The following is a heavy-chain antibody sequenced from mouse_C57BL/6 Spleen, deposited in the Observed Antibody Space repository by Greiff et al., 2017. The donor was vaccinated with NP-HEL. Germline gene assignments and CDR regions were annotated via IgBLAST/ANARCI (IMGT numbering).Heavy chain of an antibody. Sequence: EVQLQQSGPELVKPGASVKISCKASGYTFTDYYMNWVKQSHGKSLEWIGDINPNNGGTSYNQKFKGKATLTVDKSSSTAYMELRSLTSEDSAAYYCARRGGNDGYAMDYWGQGTSVTVSS. CDR3: ARRGGNDGYAMDY. J-gene: IGHJ4*01. D-gene: IGHD2-2*01. V-gene: IGHV1-26*01. CDR2: INPNNGGT. CDR1: GYTFTDYY.